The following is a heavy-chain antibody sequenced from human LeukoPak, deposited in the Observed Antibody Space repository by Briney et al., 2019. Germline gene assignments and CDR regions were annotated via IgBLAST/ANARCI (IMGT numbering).Heavy chain of an antibody. CDR2: IHSTSGSI. D-gene: IGHD3-9*01. Sequence: PGGSLRLSCAASGFTFSSYSMNWVRQAPGKGLEWVSYIHSTSGSIHYADSVRGRFTISRDNAKNSLYLQMNSLRAEDTAVYYCSRVVQDVTGADYWGQGTLVIVSS. J-gene: IGHJ4*02. V-gene: IGHV3-48*01. CDR3: SRVVQDVTGADY. CDR1: GFTFSSYS.